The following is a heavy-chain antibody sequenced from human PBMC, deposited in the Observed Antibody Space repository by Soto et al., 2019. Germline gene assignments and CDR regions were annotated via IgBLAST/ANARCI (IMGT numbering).Heavy chain of an antibody. J-gene: IGHJ4*02. CDR1: GFTFSDYH. CDR3: VRQAARIYFDF. Sequence: QVQLVESGGGLVKPGGSLRLSCAASGFTFSDYHMSWIRQAPGKGLEWVSYIESRGRTISYADSVKGRFTISRDNAKNSLFLQMNSLRAEYTAVYYCVRQAARIYFDFWGQGTLLTVSS. CDR2: IESRGRTI. V-gene: IGHV3-11*01. D-gene: IGHD6-6*01.